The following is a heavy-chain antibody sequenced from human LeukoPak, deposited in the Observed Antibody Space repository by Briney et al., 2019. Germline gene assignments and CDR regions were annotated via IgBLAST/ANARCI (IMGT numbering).Heavy chain of an antibody. V-gene: IGHV3-48*03. J-gene: IGHJ3*02. CDR1: GFTFSDYE. D-gene: IGHD6-19*01. CDR2: ISDESRAI. CDR3: ARDGAGWQLQPDSFHI. Sequence: PGGSLRLSCAASGFTFSDYEMIWVRQAPGKGLAWVAYISDESRAIFYADSVKGRFTVSRDNAKNSLYLQMNSLRAEDTAVYFCARDGAGWQLQPDSFHIWGQGTMVTVSS.